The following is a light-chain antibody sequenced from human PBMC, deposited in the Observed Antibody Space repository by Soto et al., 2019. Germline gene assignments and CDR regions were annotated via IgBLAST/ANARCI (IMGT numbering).Light chain of an antibody. V-gene: IGLV2-14*01. CDR2: EVS. CDR1: NSDVGGYNS. Sequence: QSVLTQPASVSGSPGQSITISCTGTNSDVGGYNSVSWYQQHPGKAPELMIYEVSNRPSGVSNRFSGSKSGNTASLTISGLRAEDEADYYCSSYTSSSTYVFGSGTKLTVL. CDR3: SSYTSSSTYV. J-gene: IGLJ1*01.